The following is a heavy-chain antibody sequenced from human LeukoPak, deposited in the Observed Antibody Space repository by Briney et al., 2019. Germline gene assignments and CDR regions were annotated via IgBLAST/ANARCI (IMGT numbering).Heavy chain of an antibody. D-gene: IGHD4-11*01. Sequence: PGGYLRLSWAASGFTFDDYAMHWVRQAPGKGLEWVSAISGSGGSTHYADSVKGRFTISRDNSKNTLYLQMNSLRAEDTAVYYCAKGGPNTVTTYYYYGMDVWGQGTTVTVSS. J-gene: IGHJ6*02. CDR1: GFTFDDYA. V-gene: IGHV3-23*01. CDR2: ISGSGGST. CDR3: AKGGPNTVTTYYYYGMDV.